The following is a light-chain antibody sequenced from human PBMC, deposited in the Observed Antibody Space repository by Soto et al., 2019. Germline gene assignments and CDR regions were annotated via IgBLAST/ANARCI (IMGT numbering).Light chain of an antibody. CDR3: CSYAGSFTWV. CDR1: TGDVGAYNF. CDR2: DAT. Sequence: QSALTQPRSVSGSPGQSVTISCTGTTGDVGAYNFVSGYQIHPGKAPKLMIYDATKRPSGVPDRFSASKSGNTASLTISGLQAEDEADYYCCSYAGSFTWVFGGGTQLTVL. J-gene: IGLJ3*02. V-gene: IGLV2-11*01.